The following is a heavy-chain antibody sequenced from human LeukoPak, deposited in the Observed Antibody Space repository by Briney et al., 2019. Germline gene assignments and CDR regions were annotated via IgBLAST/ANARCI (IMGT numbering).Heavy chain of an antibody. CDR2: IYSGGST. CDR3: ARRIRTTFISDYAFDV. Sequence: GGSLRLSCAASGFTVSSNYMSWVRQAPGKGLEWVSVIYSGGSTYYADSVKGRFTISRDNSKNTLYLQMNSLRAEDTAMYYCARRIRTTFISDYAFDVWGPGTMVTVSS. J-gene: IGHJ3*01. V-gene: IGHV3-53*01. D-gene: IGHD1-14*01. CDR1: GFTVSSNY.